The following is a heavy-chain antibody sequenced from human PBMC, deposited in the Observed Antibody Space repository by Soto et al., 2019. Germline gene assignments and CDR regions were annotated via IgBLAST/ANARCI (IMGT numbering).Heavy chain of an antibody. D-gene: IGHD1-1*01. CDR1: GYTFTSYG. Sequence: QVHLVQSGAEVKKPGASVKVSCKCSGYTFTSYGITWVRQAPGQVLEWMGWISAHNCDTNYAQQLQCRVTVTRDTFTRPAYMEPRSLRSDDTAVYYCARGRYGYYWGQGALVTVSS. V-gene: IGHV1-18*01. CDR2: ISAHNCDT. J-gene: IGHJ4*02. CDR3: ARGRYGYY.